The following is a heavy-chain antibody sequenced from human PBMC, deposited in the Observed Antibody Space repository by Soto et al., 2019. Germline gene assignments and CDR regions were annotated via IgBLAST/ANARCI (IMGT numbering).Heavy chain of an antibody. Sequence: PSETLSLTCAVSNYSISSGYYWGLIRQPPEKGLEYIGSIFHTGSTYYTPSLKSRVIISVDTSKNQFSRRLNSVTAADTAVYFCARVEAAKFFAHWGQGTLVTVSS. CDR1: NYSISSGYY. V-gene: IGHV4-38-2*01. CDR2: IFHTGST. CDR3: ARVEAAKFFAH. J-gene: IGHJ4*02. D-gene: IGHD2-15*01.